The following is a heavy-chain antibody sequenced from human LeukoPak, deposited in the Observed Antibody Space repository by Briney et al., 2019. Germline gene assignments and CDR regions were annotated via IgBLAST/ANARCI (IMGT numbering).Heavy chain of an antibody. Sequence: SETLSLTCTVSGGSISSGSYYWSWIRQPAGNGLEWIGRIYTSGSTNYNPSLKSRVTISVDTSKNQFSLKLSSVTAADTAVYYCARALNYGSGWDWFDPWGQGTLVTVSS. J-gene: IGHJ5*02. CDR3: ARALNYGSGWDWFDP. CDR1: GGSISSGSYY. CDR2: IYTSGST. D-gene: IGHD3-10*01. V-gene: IGHV4-61*02.